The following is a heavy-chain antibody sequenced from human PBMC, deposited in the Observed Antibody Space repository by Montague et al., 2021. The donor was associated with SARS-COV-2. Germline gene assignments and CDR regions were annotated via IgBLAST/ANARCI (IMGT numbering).Heavy chain of an antibody. J-gene: IGHJ4*02. Sequence: SVKVSCKASGYTLSNYGISWMRQGPGQRPEWMGWISAHTGTTAYAQRLQGRITSTADRSTNTAYMELRGLISDDTALYYCARVQTGNFDFWGQGTLVTVSS. CDR3: ARVQTGNFDF. D-gene: IGHD1-1*01. V-gene: IGHV1-18*01. CDR1: GYTLSNYG. CDR2: ISAHTGTT.